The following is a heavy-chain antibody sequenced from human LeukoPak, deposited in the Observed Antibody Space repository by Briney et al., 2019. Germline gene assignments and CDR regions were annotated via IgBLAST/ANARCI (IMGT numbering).Heavy chain of an antibody. CDR2: INTNGDSA. CDR1: GFKFSSYW. CDR3: VRDNAYTFDY. D-gene: IGHD5-24*01. Sequence: GGSLRLSCTVSGFKFSSYWMNWVRQVPGKGLMWVAHINTNGDSANYADSVKGRFTISRDNAKSTLSLQMNSLRAEDTAIYYCVRDNAYTFDYWGQGTLVTVSS. J-gene: IGHJ4*01. V-gene: IGHV3-74*01.